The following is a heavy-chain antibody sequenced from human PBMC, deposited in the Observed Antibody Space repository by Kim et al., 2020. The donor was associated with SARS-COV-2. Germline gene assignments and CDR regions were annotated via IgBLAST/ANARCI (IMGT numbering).Heavy chain of an antibody. Sequence: GGSLRLSCVASGFTFSGYEMNWVRQAPGRGLEWVSYISTSGNTIHYADSVKGRFSMSRDNAKSSLYLQINSLRVEDTAIYYCARGGSDGYSNEAFQIWG. D-gene: IGHD4-4*01. CDR2: ISTSGNTI. V-gene: IGHV3-48*03. J-gene: IGHJ3*02. CDR1: GFTFSGYE. CDR3: ARGGSDGYSNEAFQI.